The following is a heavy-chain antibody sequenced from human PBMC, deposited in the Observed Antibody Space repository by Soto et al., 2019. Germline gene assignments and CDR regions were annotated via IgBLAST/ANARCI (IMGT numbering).Heavy chain of an antibody. Sequence: GGSLRLPCAAPELTLNRFAMGWAGQAPGKGLEWASSISAGGGTTFYADSVKGRFTISRDNSKNTLYLQMNSLRAEDTAVYYCAKRLTYNSHWYYLDYWGHGTQVTVSS. J-gene: IGHJ4*01. CDR1: ELTLNRFA. CDR3: AKRLTYNSHWYYLDY. CDR2: ISAGGGTT. V-gene: IGHV3-23*01. D-gene: IGHD6-13*01.